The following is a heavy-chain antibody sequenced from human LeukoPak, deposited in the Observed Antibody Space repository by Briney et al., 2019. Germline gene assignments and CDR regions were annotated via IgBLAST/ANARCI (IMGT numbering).Heavy chain of an antibody. CDR1: GYTFTGYY. Sequence: GASVKVSCKASGYTFTGYYMHWVRQAPGQGLEWMGWINPNSGGTNYAQKFQGRVTMTRDTSISTAYMELSRLRSDDTAVYYCARSYGDYSNSVIDYWGQGTLVTVSS. D-gene: IGHD4-17*01. V-gene: IGHV1-2*02. CDR3: ARSYGDYSNSVIDY. J-gene: IGHJ4*02. CDR2: INPNSGGT.